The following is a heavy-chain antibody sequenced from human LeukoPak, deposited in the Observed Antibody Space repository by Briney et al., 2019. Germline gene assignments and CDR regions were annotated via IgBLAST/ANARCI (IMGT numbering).Heavy chain of an antibody. J-gene: IGHJ4*02. CDR3: ARHDVVVTAAPDF. CDR2: LSGSGGRI. CDR1: GFTFSDYY. V-gene: IGHV3-23*01. D-gene: IGHD2-21*02. Sequence: GGSLRLSCAASGFTFSDYYMSWIRQAPGKGLEWVSALSGSGGRIYYADSVKGRFTISRDNSKNTLYLQMNSLRAEDTAIYYCARHDVVVTAAPDFWGQGTLVTVSS.